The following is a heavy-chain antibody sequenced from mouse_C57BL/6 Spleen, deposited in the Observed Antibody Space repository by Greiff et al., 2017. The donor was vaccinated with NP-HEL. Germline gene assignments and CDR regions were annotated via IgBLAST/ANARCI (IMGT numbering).Heavy chain of an antibody. CDR2: IDPSDSYT. CDR3: ARGYYGSSLYWYFDV. J-gene: IGHJ1*03. CDR1: GYTFTSYW. D-gene: IGHD1-1*01. V-gene: IGHV1-50*01. Sequence: VQLKQPGAELVKPGASVKLSCKASGYTFTSYWMQWVKQRPGQGLEWIGEIDPSDSYTNYNQKFKGKATLTVDPSSSTAYMQLSSLTSEDSAVYYCARGYYGSSLYWYFDVWGTGTTVTVSS.